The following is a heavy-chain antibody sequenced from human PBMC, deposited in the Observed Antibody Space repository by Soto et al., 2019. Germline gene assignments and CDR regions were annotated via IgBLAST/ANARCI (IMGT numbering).Heavy chain of an antibody. Sequence: QVQLVESGGGVVRPGRSLRLSCAASGFTFSSYGMHWVRQAPGKGLEWVAVISYDGSNKYYADSVKGRFTISRDNSKNTPYLQMNSLRAEDTAVYYCAKSGKDWNDAQGYWGQGTLVTVSS. V-gene: IGHV3-30*18. D-gene: IGHD1-1*01. CDR3: AKSGKDWNDAQGY. CDR1: GFTFSSYG. CDR2: ISYDGSNK. J-gene: IGHJ4*02.